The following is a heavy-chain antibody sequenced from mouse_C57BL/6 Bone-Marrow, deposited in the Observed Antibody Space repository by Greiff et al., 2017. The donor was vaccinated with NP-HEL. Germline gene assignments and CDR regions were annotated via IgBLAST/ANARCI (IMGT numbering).Heavy chain of an antibody. J-gene: IGHJ2*01. Sequence: VQLQQSGTELVKPGASVKLSCKASGYTFTSYWMHWVKQRPGQGLEWIGNINPSNGGTNYNEKFKSKATLTVDKSSSTAYMQLSSLTSEDSAVYYCARKGAGSSQLGPYWGQGTTLTVSS. CDR3: ARKGAGSSQLGPY. D-gene: IGHD1-1*01. V-gene: IGHV1-53*01. CDR2: INPSNGGT. CDR1: GYTFTSYW.